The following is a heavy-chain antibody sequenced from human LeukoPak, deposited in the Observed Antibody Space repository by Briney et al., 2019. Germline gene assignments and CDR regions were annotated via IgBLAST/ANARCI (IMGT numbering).Heavy chain of an antibody. CDR3: ANKLVRPQNFHL. D-gene: IGHD1-14*01. J-gene: IGHJ1*01. V-gene: IGHV3-23*01. Sequence: GGSLRLYCAASGFTFSTYAMNWVRQAPGKGLEWVSGISGSGETTYHIDSVRGRFTISRDNSKNMLYLQMSSLRAEDTAIYYCANKLVRPQNFHLWGQGTLVTVSS. CDR2: ISGSGETT. CDR1: GFTFSTYA.